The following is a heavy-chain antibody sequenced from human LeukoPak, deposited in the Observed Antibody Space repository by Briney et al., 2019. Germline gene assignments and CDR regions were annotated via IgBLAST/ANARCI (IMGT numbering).Heavy chain of an antibody. Sequence: PSQTLSLTCTVSGGSISSGDYYWSWIRQPPGKGLEWIGYIYYSGSTYYNPSLKSRFTISVDTSKNQFSLKLSSVTAADTAVYYCARDLMRATYYDFWSGLPLAAFDIWGQGTMVTVSS. J-gene: IGHJ3*02. CDR2: IYYSGST. CDR1: GGSISSGDYY. CDR3: ARDLMRATYYDFWSGLPLAAFDI. D-gene: IGHD3-3*01. V-gene: IGHV4-30-4*08.